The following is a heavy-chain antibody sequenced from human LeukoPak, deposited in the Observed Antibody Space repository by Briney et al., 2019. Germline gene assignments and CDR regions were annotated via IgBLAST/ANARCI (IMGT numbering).Heavy chain of an antibody. Sequence: GGSLRLSCAASGFTFSSHWMHWVRQAPGKGLVWVSRINSEGSITTYADSAQGRLTISRDNAKNTLYLQMNSLRVEDTAVYYCARDYNWNPPDYWGQGTLVTVSS. J-gene: IGHJ4*02. CDR1: GFTFSSHW. CDR2: INSEGSIT. CDR3: ARDYNWNPPDY. V-gene: IGHV3-74*01. D-gene: IGHD1-1*01.